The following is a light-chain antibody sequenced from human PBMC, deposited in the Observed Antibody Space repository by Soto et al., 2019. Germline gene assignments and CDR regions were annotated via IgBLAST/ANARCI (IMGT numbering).Light chain of an antibody. CDR2: KAS. CDR1: QSISSW. Sequence: DIQMTQSPSTLSASVGDRVTITCRASQSISSWLAWYQQKPGKAPKLLIYKASSLESGVPSRFSGRGSGTAFTLTISSLQPDDFATYYCQQYNNYPWTFGQGTKVESK. J-gene: IGKJ1*01. CDR3: QQYNNYPWT. V-gene: IGKV1-5*03.